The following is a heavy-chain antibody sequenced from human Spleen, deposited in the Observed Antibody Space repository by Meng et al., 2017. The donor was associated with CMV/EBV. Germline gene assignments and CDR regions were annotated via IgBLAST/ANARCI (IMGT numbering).Heavy chain of an antibody. CDR2: TAYDGSNK. V-gene: IGHV3-30*02. CDR3: SKWGDGGNPWGMGFHY. Sequence: AFTLSASGMQWVRKAPGKGLQWVEFTAYDGSNKYYAASVKGRFTSSRDNSKNTLYLQMNSLSAEDTAVYYCSKWGDGGNPWGMGFHYWGQGTLVTVSS. J-gene: IGHJ4*02. D-gene: IGHD4-23*01. CDR1: AFTLSASG.